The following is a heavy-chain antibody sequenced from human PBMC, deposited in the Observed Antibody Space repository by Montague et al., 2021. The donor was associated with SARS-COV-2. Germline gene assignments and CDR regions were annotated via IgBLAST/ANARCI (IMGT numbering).Heavy chain of an antibody. CDR2: PQYEKKRYN. J-gene: IGHJ2*01. D-gene: IGHD2-21*02. Sequence: CAISGDSVVENRRRSEEHTPEPQSPPEFVCSPQYEKKRYNDYAVSVKSRVIINPDTSNNRISLQLNSVTPEDTAVYYCAREYCGGDCYFYWYFDLWCRGTLVTVSS. V-gene: IGHV6-1*01. CDR1: GDSVVENRRR. CDR3: AREYCGGDCYFYWYFDL.